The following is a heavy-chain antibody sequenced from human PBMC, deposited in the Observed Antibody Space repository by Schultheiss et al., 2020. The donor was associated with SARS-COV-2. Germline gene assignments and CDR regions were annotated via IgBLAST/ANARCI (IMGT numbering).Heavy chain of an antibody. CDR2: IYYSGST. D-gene: IGHD3-10*01. CDR1: GGSISSGGYY. V-gene: IGHV4-31*03. CDR3: ARGYYYGSGRPDY. Sequence: SETLSLTCTVSGGSISSGGYYWSWIRQHPGKVLEWIGYIYYSGSTYYNPSLKSRVTISVDTSKNQFSLKLSSVTAADTAVYYCARGYYYGSGRPDYWGQGTLVTVSS. J-gene: IGHJ4*02.